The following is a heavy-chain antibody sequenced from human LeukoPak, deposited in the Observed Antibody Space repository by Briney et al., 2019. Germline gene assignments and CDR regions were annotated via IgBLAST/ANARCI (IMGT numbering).Heavy chain of an antibody. J-gene: IGHJ4*02. D-gene: IGHD1-1*01. CDR1: GYTFSTYG. Sequence: ASVKVSCKASGYTFSTYGVSWVRQAPGQGLEWMGWISAYNGNTNYAQNLQGRVSMTTDTSTSTAYMELRSLGSDDTAVYYCASSRERGTYDDEFDYWGQGTLVTVSS. V-gene: IGHV1-18*01. CDR2: ISAYNGNT. CDR3: ASSRERGTYDDEFDY.